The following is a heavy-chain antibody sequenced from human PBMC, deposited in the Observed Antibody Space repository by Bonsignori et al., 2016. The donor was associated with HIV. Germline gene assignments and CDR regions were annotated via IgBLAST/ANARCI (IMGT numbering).Heavy chain of an antibody. V-gene: IGHV4-34*01. CDR3: AGSSIAVAGAFDY. CDR2: INHSGST. J-gene: IGHJ4*02. Sequence: WIRQPPGKGLEWIGEINHSGSTNYNPSLKSRVTISVDTSKNQFSLKLSSVTAADTAVYYCAGSSIAVAGAFDYWGQGTLVTVSS. D-gene: IGHD6-19*01.